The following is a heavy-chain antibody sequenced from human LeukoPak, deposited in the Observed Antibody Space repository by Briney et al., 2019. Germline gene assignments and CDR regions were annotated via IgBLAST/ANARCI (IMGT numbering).Heavy chain of an antibody. J-gene: IGHJ3*02. CDR2: IYTSGST. Sequence: SETLSLTCTVSGGSISSYYWSWIRQPAGKGLEWIGSIYTSGSTNYNPSLKSRVTISVDKSKNQFSLKLSSVTAADTAVYYCAREFQQWLVYGAFDIWGQGTMVTVSS. CDR3: AREFQQWLVYGAFDI. D-gene: IGHD6-19*01. CDR1: GGSISSYY. V-gene: IGHV4-4*07.